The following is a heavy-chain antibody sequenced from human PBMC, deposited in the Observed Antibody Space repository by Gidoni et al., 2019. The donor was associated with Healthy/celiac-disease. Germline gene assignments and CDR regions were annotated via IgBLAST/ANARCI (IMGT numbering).Heavy chain of an antibody. D-gene: IGHD2-2*01. CDR3: ARERDIVVVPADDSSGGED. V-gene: IGHV4-34*01. J-gene: IGHJ3*01. CDR1: GGSFSGYY. CDR2: INHSGST. Sequence: QVQLQQWGAGLLKPSETLSLTCAVYGGSFSGYYWSWIRQPPGKGLEWIGEINHSGSTNYNPSLKSRVTISVDTSKNQFSLKLSSVTAADTAVYYCARERDIVVVPADDSSGGEDWGQGTMVTVSS.